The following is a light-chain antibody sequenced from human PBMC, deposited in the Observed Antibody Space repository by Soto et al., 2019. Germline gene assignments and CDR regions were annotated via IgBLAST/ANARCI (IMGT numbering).Light chain of an antibody. J-gene: IGKJ1*01. CDR2: GAS. CDR1: QSVGSN. Sequence: EIVMTQSPATLSVSPGERATLSCRASQSVGSNLSWYQQKPGQAPRLLIYGASTRATGIPARCSGSGSGTEFTLTISSLQSEDFAIDFCQQYNNWPPARTFGQGTKVEIK. V-gene: IGKV3-15*01. CDR3: QQYNNWPPART.